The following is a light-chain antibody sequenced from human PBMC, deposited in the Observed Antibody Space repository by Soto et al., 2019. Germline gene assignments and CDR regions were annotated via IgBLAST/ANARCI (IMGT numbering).Light chain of an antibody. CDR2: DVT. V-gene: IGLV2-14*03. Sequence: QSALTQPASVSGSPGQSITITCTGTTSDVGSYDYVSWYQQHPGKAPKVLIYDVTIRPSGVSDRLSGSKSGNTASLTISGLQAEDEADYFCSSYTSVSSLDVFGSGTQLTVL. J-gene: IGLJ7*01. CDR1: TSDVGSYDY. CDR3: SSYTSVSSLDV.